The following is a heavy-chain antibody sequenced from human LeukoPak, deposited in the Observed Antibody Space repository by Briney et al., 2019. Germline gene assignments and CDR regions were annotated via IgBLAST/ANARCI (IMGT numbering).Heavy chain of an antibody. CDR2: ISGSGDNT. Sequence: GGSLRLSCAASGFTFSSYGMHWVRQAPGKGLEWVSGISGSGDNTYYADSVKGRFTISRDNSKNTLYVQVNSLGTEDTAAYYCAKGSYYDSSGSLYFDYWGQGTLVTVSS. J-gene: IGHJ4*02. CDR3: AKGSYYDSSGSLYFDY. CDR1: GFTFSSYG. D-gene: IGHD3-22*01. V-gene: IGHV3-23*01.